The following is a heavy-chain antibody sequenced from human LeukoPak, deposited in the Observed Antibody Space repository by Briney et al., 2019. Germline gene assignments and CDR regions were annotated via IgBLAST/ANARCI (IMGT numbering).Heavy chain of an antibody. J-gene: IGHJ4*02. CDR3: AKFLPTHIVVANYYFDY. CDR2: ITGSGGST. D-gene: IGHD2-21*01. V-gene: IGHV3-23*01. CDR1: GFTFSSYA. Sequence: GGSLRLSCAASGFTFSSYAMSWVRQAPGKGLEWVSAITGSGGSTYYADSVKGRFTISRDNPKNTLYLQMNSLRAEDTAVYYCAKFLPTHIVVANYYFDYWGQGTLVTVSS.